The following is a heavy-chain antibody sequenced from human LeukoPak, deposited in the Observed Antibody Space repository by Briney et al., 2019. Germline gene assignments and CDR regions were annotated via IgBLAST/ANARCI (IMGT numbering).Heavy chain of an antibody. CDR2: MNPNSGNT. CDR3: ARDRNGYSYGNLDY. CDR1: GYTFTSYD. Sequence: ASVKVSCKASGYTFTSYDINWVRQATGQGLEWMGWMNPNSGNTGYAQKFQGRVTMTSNTSISTAYMELRSLRSEDTAVYYCARDRNGYSYGNLDYWGQGTLVTVSS. D-gene: IGHD5-18*01. V-gene: IGHV1-8*01. J-gene: IGHJ4*02.